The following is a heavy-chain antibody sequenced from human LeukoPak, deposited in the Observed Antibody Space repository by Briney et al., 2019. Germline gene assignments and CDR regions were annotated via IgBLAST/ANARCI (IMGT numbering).Heavy chain of an antibody. Sequence: SETLSLTCAVYGGSFSGYYWSWIRQPPGKGLEWIGEINHSGSTNYNPSLKSRVTISVDTSKNQFSLKLSSVTAADTAVYYCAREPYGDYAQFDYWGQGTLVTVSS. CDR2: INHSGST. CDR3: AREPYGDYAQFDY. CDR1: GGSFSGYY. J-gene: IGHJ4*02. V-gene: IGHV4-34*01. D-gene: IGHD4-17*01.